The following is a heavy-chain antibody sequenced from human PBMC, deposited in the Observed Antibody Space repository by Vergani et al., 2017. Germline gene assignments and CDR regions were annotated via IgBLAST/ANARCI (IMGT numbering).Heavy chain of an antibody. CDR3: ARGPAPDYYDSSGYFDY. V-gene: IGHV4-34*01. CDR2: INHSGST. Sequence: QVQLQQWGAGLLKPSETLSLTCAVYGGSFSGYYWSWIRQPPGKGLEWIGEINHSGSTNYNPSLKSRVTISVDTSKNQFSLKLSSVTAADTAVYYCARGPAPDYYDSSGYFDYWGQGTLVTVSS. D-gene: IGHD3-22*01. J-gene: IGHJ4*02. CDR1: GGSFSGYY.